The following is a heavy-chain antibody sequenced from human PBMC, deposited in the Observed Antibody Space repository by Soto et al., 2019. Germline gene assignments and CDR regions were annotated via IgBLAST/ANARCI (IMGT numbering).Heavy chain of an antibody. CDR2: IWYDGSNK. CDR3: ARDPGYYEGSGPNYYYGMEV. D-gene: IGHD3-22*01. J-gene: IGHJ6*02. Sequence: QVQLVEAGVGVVQPGRSLRLSCAASGFTFSIYGMHWVLQAPGKGLEWVAVIWYDGSNKYYADSVKGRFTISRDNSKNTLYLKMNSLRAEDTAVYYCARDPGYYEGSGPNYYYGMEVWGQGPTVTVSS. CDR1: GFTFSIYG. V-gene: IGHV3-33*01.